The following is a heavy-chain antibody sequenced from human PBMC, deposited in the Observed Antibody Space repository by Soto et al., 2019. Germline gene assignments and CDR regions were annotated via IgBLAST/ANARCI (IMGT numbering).Heavy chain of an antibody. CDR3: ARVSGIYYYGMDV. Sequence: QVQLQQWGAGLLKPSETLSLTCAVYGGSFSGYYWSWIRQPPGKGLEWIGEINHSGSTNYNPSLESRVPITVDTSNSQASLKLSSVTAAATAVYCCARVSGIYYYGMDVWGQGTTVTVSS. CDR1: GGSFSGYY. CDR2: INHSGST. D-gene: IGHD3-10*01. V-gene: IGHV4-34*01. J-gene: IGHJ6*02.